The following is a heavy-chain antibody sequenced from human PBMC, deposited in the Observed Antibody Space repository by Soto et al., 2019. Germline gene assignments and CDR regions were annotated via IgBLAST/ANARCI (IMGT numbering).Heavy chain of an antibody. CDR2: INSDGSST. V-gene: IGHV3-74*01. Sequence: GGSLRLSCAVSGFTFSRHWMHWVRQGPGKGLVWVSRINSDGSSTSYADSVKGRFIISRDNAKNTLYLQMNSLRAEDTAVYYCTRELSSYFDSWGQGILVTVSS. CDR3: TRELSSYFDS. J-gene: IGHJ4*02. CDR1: GFTFSRHW. D-gene: IGHD6-13*01.